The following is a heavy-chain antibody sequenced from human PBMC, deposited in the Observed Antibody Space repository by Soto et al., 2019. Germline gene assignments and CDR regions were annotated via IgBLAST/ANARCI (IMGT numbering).Heavy chain of an antibody. V-gene: IGHV1-69*01. CDR2: IIPIFGTA. CDR3: ARDAEEYCYDRSGYHQDDAFEI. D-gene: IGHD3-22*01. Sequence: QVQLVQSGAEVKKPGSSVKVSCKASGGTFSSYAISWVRQAPGQGLEWMGGIIPIFGTANYAQKFQGRVTIPTDQATSTAYMDLSRLRTEAKAEDYCARDAEEYCYDRSGYHQDDAFEIWGQGTMVTVSS. CDR1: GGTFSSYA. J-gene: IGHJ3*02.